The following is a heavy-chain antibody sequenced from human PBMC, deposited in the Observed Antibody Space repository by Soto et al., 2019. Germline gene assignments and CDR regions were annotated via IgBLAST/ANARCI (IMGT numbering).Heavy chain of an antibody. CDR2: IIPILGIA. Sequence: GASVKVSCKASGGTFSSYTISWVRQAPGQGLEWMGRIIPILGIANYAQKFQGRVTITADKSTSTAYMELSSLRSEDTAVYYCARVQRRLGYCSGGSCYRDDAFDIWGQGIMVSVSS. CDR1: GGTFSSYT. CDR3: ARVQRRLGYCSGGSCYRDDAFDI. J-gene: IGHJ3*02. D-gene: IGHD2-15*01. V-gene: IGHV1-69*02.